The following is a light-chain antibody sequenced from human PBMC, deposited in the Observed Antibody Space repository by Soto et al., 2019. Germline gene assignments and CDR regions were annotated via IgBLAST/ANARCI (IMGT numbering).Light chain of an antibody. CDR1: QSVGSSY. J-gene: IGKJ1*01. CDR2: GAS. CDR3: QQYSSSPWT. V-gene: IGKV3-20*01. Sequence: IVLTQSPGTLSLSPGERATLSCRASQSVGSSYLAWYQEKPGQAPRLLIYGASSRATGIPDRFSGSGSGTDFTLTISRLEPEDFAVYYCQQYSSSPWTFGQGTKVDIK.